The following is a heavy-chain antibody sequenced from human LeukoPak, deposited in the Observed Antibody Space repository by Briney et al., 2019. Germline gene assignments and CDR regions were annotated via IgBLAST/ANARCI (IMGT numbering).Heavy chain of an antibody. CDR2: IKQDGSEE. D-gene: IGHD2-21*02. J-gene: IGHJ1*01. V-gene: IGHV3-7*01. Sequence: GGALRLFCAASGFTFSTYYMSWGRQAPGKGLEWVANIKQDGSEEYYVDSVKGRFTISRDNAKNSLYLQMNSLRAEDTAVYYCARDRQVTSYRGLQHWGQGALVTVSS. CDR1: GFTFSTYY. CDR3: ARDRQVTSYRGLQH.